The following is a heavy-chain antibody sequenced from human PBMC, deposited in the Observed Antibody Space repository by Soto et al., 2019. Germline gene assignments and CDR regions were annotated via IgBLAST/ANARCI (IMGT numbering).Heavy chain of an antibody. CDR2: VSFDGSNK. D-gene: IGHD6-13*01. CDR3: AREQTGITTAGGGRIDH. J-gene: IGHJ4*02. V-gene: IGHV3-30-3*01. Sequence: QVQLVESGGGVVQPGRSLRLSCAASGFTFSTHAMHWVRQAPGKGLECVAIVSFDGSNKYYADSVKGRFTISRDNSKNTLYLQMSGLTPEDTAVYYGAREQTGITTAGGGRIDHWGQGTLVTVSS. CDR1: GFTFSTHA.